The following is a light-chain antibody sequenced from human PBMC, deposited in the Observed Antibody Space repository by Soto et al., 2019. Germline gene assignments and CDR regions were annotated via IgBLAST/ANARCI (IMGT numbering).Light chain of an antibody. J-gene: IGKJ1*01. Sequence: IVLTQSPGTLSLSPGERATLSCRASQSVSRYLAWYQQKPGQAPRLLIYDASTRATGIPARFSGSGSGTDFTLTISSLEPEDFAMYYCQQRSNWPVTFGQGTKVEVK. V-gene: IGKV3-11*01. CDR3: QQRSNWPVT. CDR2: DAS. CDR1: QSVSRY.